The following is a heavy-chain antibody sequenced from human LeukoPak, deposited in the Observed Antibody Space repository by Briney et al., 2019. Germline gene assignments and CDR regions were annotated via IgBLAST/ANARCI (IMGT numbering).Heavy chain of an antibody. CDR3: AGDISVGYCSG. D-gene: IGHD2-15*01. J-gene: IGHJ4*02. V-gene: IGHV3-7*01. CDR1: GFTFSSYW. CDR2: IKQDGSEK. Sequence: PGGSLRLSCAASGFTFSSYWMSWVRQAPGKGLEWVANIKQDGSEKYYVDSVKGRFTISRDNAKNSLYLQMNSLRAEDTAVYYCAGDISVGYCSGWGQGTLVTVSS.